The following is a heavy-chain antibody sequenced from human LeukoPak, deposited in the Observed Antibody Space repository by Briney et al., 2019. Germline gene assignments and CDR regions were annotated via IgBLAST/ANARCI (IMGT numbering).Heavy chain of an antibody. CDR1: GFTFSSYE. V-gene: IGHV3-48*03. CDR2: ISSSGSTI. CDR3: AKEWLHYYDTSGYGAFDY. J-gene: IGHJ4*02. Sequence: GGSLRLSCAASGFTFSSYEMNWVRQAPGKGLEWVSYISSSGSTIYYADSVKGRFTISRDNSKNTLYLQMNSLRAEDTAVYYCAKEWLHYYDTSGYGAFDYWGQGTLVTVSS. D-gene: IGHD3-22*01.